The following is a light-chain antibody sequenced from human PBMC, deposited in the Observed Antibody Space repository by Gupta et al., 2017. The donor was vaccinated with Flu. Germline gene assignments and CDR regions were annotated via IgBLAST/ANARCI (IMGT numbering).Light chain of an antibody. CDR2: DNN. CDR1: SSNIGNNY. Sequence: QSVLTQPPSVSAAPGQKAPISCSGSSSNIGNNYVSWYQQLPGTAPKLLIYDNNKRPSGIPDRFSGSKSGTSATLGITGLQTGDEADYYCGTWDSSLSAGVFGGGTKLTVL. V-gene: IGLV1-51*01. CDR3: GTWDSSLSAGV. J-gene: IGLJ3*02.